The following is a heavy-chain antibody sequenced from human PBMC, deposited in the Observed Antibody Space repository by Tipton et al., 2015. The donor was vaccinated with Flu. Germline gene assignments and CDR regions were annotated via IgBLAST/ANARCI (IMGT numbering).Heavy chain of an antibody. Sequence: VQLVQSGAEVKKPGASVKVSCKASGYTFTGYYIHWVRQAPGQGLEWMGWINPNSGGTISAQKFQGRVTMTRDTSITTAYMELSRLRSDDTAVYYCARDGAGYNGAFDMWGQGTMVTVSS. J-gene: IGHJ3*02. CDR3: ARDGAGYNGAFDM. CDR1: GYTFTGYY. V-gene: IGHV1-2*02. CDR2: INPNSGGT. D-gene: IGHD5-24*01.